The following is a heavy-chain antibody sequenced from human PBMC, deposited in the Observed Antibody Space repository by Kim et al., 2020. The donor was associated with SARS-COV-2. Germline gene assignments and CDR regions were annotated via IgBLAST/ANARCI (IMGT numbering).Heavy chain of an antibody. V-gene: IGHV4-59*13. Sequence: SETLSLTCTVSGGSISSYYWSWIRQPPGKGLEWIGYIYYSGSTNYNPSLKSRVTISVDTSKNQFSLKLSSVTAADTAVYYCASFSSWYNPYYYYGMDVWG. CDR2: IYYSGST. CDR1: GGSISSYY. CDR3: ASFSSWYNPYYYYGMDV. D-gene: IGHD6-13*01. J-gene: IGHJ6*01.